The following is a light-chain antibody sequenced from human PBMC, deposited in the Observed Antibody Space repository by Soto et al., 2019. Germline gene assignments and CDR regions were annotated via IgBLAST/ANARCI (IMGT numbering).Light chain of an antibody. Sequence: EIVLTQSPGTLSLSPGERATLSCRASQSVSSDYLAWYQQNPGQAPRLLIYGASSRATGIPDRFSGSGSGTDFTLTISRLEPEDFAVYFCQQYGDSPRTFG. J-gene: IGKJ1*01. CDR1: QSVSSDY. CDR2: GAS. V-gene: IGKV3-20*01. CDR3: QQYGDSPRT.